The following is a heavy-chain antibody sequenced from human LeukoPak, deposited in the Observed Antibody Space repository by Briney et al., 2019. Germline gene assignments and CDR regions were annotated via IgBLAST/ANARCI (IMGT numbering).Heavy chain of an antibody. J-gene: IGHJ5*02. CDR1: GGSIISYY. D-gene: IGHD6-6*01. CDR2: IYYNGNT. V-gene: IGHV4-59*12. CDR3: AREKRYNLEQLVGGWFDP. Sequence: SETLSLTCSVSGGSIISYYWSWIRQPPGKGLEWIGYIYYNGNTNYNPSLKSRVTISVDTSKNQFSLKLSSVTAADTAVYYCAREKRYNLEQLVGGWFDPWGQGTLVTVSS.